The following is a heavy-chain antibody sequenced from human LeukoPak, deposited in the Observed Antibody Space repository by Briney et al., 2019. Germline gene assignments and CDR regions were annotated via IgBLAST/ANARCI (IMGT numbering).Heavy chain of an antibody. CDR2: IYYSGST. V-gene: IGHV4-59*12. CDR3: ASSDYYDSSGYYHI. D-gene: IGHD3-22*01. CDR1: GGSISSYY. J-gene: IGHJ4*02. Sequence: SETLSLTCTVSGGSISSYYWSWIRQPPGKGLEWIGYIYYSGSTNYNPSLKSRVTISVDKSKNQFSLKLSSVTAADTAVYYCASSDYYDSSGYYHIWGQGTLVTVSS.